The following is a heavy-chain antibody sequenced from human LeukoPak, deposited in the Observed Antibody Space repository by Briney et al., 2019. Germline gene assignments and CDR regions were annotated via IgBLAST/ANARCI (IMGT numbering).Heavy chain of an antibody. CDR1: GFTFSSYS. V-gene: IGHV3-21*04. CDR3: AKDLAAAGLLYYFDY. Sequence: PGGSLRLSCAASGFTFSSYSMNWVRQAPGKGLEWVSSISSSSSYIYYADSVKGRFTISRDNAKNSLYLQMNSLRAEDTALYYCAKDLAAAGLLYYFDYWGQGTLVTVSS. CDR2: ISSSSSYI. J-gene: IGHJ4*02. D-gene: IGHD6-13*01.